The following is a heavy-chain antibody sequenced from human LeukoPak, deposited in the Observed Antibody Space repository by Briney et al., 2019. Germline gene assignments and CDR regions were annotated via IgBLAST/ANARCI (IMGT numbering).Heavy chain of an antibody. J-gene: IGHJ4*02. CDR1: GDSISSSDYY. CDR3: ARTYCRGGTCYSWDY. CDR2: INYSGTT. V-gene: IGHV4-31*03. D-gene: IGHD2-15*01. Sequence: SETLSLTCTVSGDSISSSDYYCSWARQHPGTGLEWIEYINYSGTTYYNPSLTSRVTISVDTSKNQFSLKLSSVTAADTAVYYCARTYCRGGTCYSWDYWGQGTLVTVSS.